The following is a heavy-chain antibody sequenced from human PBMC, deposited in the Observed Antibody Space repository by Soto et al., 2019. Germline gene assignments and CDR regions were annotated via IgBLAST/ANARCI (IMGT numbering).Heavy chain of an antibody. CDR1: GFTFSDYY. V-gene: IGHV3-11*01. D-gene: IGHD3-22*01. Sequence: QVQLVESGGGFVKTSGSLTLACGGSGFTFSDYYMSWVRQAPGKGLEWVAYISSSGNTIYYADSVKGRFTISRDNAKNSVFLQMSNLRADDTALYFCAKMSSENYYDPVFSWGQGTLVTVSS. J-gene: IGHJ4*02. CDR2: ISSSGNTI. CDR3: AKMSSENYYDPVFS.